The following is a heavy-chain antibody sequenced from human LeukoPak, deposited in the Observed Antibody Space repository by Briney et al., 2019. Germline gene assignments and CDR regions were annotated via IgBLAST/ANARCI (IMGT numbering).Heavy chain of an antibody. CDR2: INWNSGNI. CDR3: ARDGGTRLKYSFGYGDS. D-gene: IGHD3-22*01. Sequence: PGGSLRLSCAASGLTFDDYAMHWVRQPPGKGLEWVSAINWNSGNIAYADSVKGRFTISRDNAKNSLYLQMNSLRAEDTAVYYCARDGGTRLKYSFGYGDSWGQGTLVIVSS. V-gene: IGHV3-9*01. CDR1: GLTFDDYA. J-gene: IGHJ4*02.